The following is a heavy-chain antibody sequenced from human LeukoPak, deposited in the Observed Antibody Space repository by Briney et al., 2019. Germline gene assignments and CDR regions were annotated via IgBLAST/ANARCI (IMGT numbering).Heavy chain of an antibody. CDR3: ARATDYGDYGRNDAFDI. V-gene: IGHV3-21*01. CDR2: ISSSSSSYI. D-gene: IGHD4-17*01. CDR1: GFTFSSYS. J-gene: IGHJ3*02. Sequence: PGGSLRLSCAASGFTFSSYSMNWVRQAPGKGLEWVSSISSSSSSYIYYADSVKGRFTISRDNAKNSLYLQMNSLRAEDTAVYYCARATDYGDYGRNDAFDIWGQGTMVTVSS.